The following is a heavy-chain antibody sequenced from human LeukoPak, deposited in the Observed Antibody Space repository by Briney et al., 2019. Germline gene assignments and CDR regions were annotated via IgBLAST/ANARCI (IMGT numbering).Heavy chain of an antibody. V-gene: IGHV1-18*01. CDR2: ISAYNGNT. D-gene: IGHD2-21*02. CDR3: ARDGTTYCGGDCYWIDAFDI. CDR1: GYTFTSYG. J-gene: IGHJ3*02. Sequence: ASVKVSCKASGYTFTSYGISWVRQAPGQGLEWMGRISAYNGNTNYAQKLQGRVTMTTDTSTSTAYMELRSLRSDDTAVYYCARDGTTYCGGDCYWIDAFDIWGQGTMVTVSS.